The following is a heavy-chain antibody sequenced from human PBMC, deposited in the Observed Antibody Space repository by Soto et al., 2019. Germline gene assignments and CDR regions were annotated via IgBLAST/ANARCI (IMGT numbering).Heavy chain of an antibody. CDR3: AREGGVAAQFGY. CDR2: ISYDGSNK. V-gene: IGHV3-30-3*01. J-gene: IGHJ4*02. D-gene: IGHD2-15*01. Sequence: QVQLVESGGGVVQPGRSLRLSCAASGFTFSSYAMHWVRQAPGKGLEWVAVISYDGSNKYYADSVKGRFTISRDNSKNTLHLQMNSLRAEDTAVYYCAREGGVAAQFGYWGQGTLVTVSS. CDR1: GFTFSSYA.